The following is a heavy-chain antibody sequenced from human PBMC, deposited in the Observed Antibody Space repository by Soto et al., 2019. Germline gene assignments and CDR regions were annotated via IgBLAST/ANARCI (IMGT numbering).Heavy chain of an antibody. CDR1: GFTFSSYA. CDR2: ISYDGSNK. Sequence: QVPLVESGGGVVQPGRSLRLSCAASGFTFSSYAMHWVRQAPGKGLEWVAVISYDGSNKYYADSVKGRFTISRDNSKNTLYLQMNSLRAEDTAVYYCARAGDMIVVVYYDYWGQGTLVTVSS. V-gene: IGHV3-30-3*01. J-gene: IGHJ4*02. CDR3: ARAGDMIVVVYYDY. D-gene: IGHD3-22*01.